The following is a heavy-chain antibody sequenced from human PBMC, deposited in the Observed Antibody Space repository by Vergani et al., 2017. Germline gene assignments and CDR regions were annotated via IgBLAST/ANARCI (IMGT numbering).Heavy chain of an antibody. D-gene: IGHD5-18*01. J-gene: IGHJ4*02. Sequence: EVHLVESGGGLVKRGGSLRLSCAASGFTFGDYAMTWVRQAPGKGLEWVAFIRNKAYGGTTEYAASVKGRITIPRDDSKRLAYLQLSGLKPEDTAVYFCSRGRGYGFGYSDYWGQGTLVTVSS. V-gene: IGHV3-49*04. CDR2: IRNKAYGGTT. CDR1: GFTFGDYA. CDR3: SRGRGYGFGYSDY.